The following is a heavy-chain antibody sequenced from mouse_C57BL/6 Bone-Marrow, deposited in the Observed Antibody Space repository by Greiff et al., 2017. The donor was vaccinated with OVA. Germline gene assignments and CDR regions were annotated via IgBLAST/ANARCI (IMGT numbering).Heavy chain of an antibody. J-gene: IGHJ2*01. CDR3: ATGHARGD. CDR1: GYTFTSYW. V-gene: IGHV1-50*01. D-gene: IGHD3-1*01. CDR2: IDPSDSYT. Sequence: VQLQQPGAELVKPGASVTLSCKASGYTFTSYWMQWVKQRPGQGLEWIGEIDPSDSYTNYNQKFKGKATLTVDTSSSTAYMQLSSLTSEDSAVYYCATGHARGDWGQGTTLTVSS.